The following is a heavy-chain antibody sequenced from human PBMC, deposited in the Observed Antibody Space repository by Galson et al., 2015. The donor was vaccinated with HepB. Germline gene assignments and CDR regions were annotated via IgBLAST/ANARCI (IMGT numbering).Heavy chain of an antibody. Sequence: SLRLSCAASGFTFGDYAMSWFRQAPGKGLEWVSFIRSKTYGGTTEYAASVKGRFTISGDNSKSIAYLQMNGLKTEDTALYYCSRHHCSSTSCYNDYWGQGTLVSVPS. V-gene: IGHV3-49*03. D-gene: IGHD2-2*02. CDR1: GFTFGDYA. J-gene: IGHJ4*02. CDR3: SRHHCSSTSCYNDY. CDR2: IRSKTYGGTT.